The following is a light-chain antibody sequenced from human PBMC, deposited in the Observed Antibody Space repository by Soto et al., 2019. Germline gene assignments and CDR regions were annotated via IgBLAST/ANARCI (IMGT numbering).Light chain of an antibody. CDR2: DVS. CDR3: SSYSGSSSLDVV. CDR1: SSDVGGYNY. J-gene: IGLJ2*01. V-gene: IGLV2-14*01. Sequence: QSVLTQPASVSGSPGQSITISCTGTSSDVGGYNYISWYQQHPAKAHKLMIYDVSNRPSGVSNRFSGSKSGNTASLTISGLQAEDEGDYYCSSYSGSSSLDVVFGGATKLAVL.